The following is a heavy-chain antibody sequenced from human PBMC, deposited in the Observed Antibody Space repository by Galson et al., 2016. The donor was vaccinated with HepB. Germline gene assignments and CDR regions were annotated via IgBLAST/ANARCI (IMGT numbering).Heavy chain of an antibody. CDR1: GFSVSDSY. D-gene: IGHD2-8*02. V-gene: IGHV3-53*01. CDR2: IYKDGNT. CDR3: ATVLPAGHYWSPQL. Sequence: SLRLSCAASGFSVSDSYMTWVRQAPGKGLDWVSIIYKDGNTFHAQFVKGRFTISRDNSKNSLVLQMSNVRADDTAVYYCATVLPAGHYWSPQLWGRGTLVSVSS. J-gene: IGHJ2*01.